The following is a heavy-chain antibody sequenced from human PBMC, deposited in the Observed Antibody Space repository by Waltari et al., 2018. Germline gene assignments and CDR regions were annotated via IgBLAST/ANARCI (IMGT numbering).Heavy chain of an antibody. CDR2: VFRSGTT. J-gene: IGHJ4*02. CDR1: GVSITSSYY. V-gene: IGHV4-38-2*01. Sequence: QVHLQESGPALVKPSETLSLTCVVSGVSITSSYYWGWVRQSPGKGLEWIGNVFRSGTTSSTPSLSSRITMSVDTSKNQFSLKLKSVTAADSAIYYCASEYGGSYFDYWGQGVRVNVSS. D-gene: IGHD3-16*01. CDR3: ASEYGGSYFDY.